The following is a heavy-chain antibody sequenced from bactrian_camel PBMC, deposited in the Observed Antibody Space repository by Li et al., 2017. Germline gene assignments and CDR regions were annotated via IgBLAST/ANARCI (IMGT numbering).Heavy chain of an antibody. V-gene: IGHV3S53*01. CDR1: TNTYRR. D-gene: IGHD3*01. J-gene: IGHJ4*01. Sequence: HVQLVESGGGSVQAGGSLRPSCIASTNTYRRMAWFRQTPGKEREGVAAVYSDDNTRYADSVKGRFTISKDNAKSTVYLQMNSLKPEDTAIYYCAASVWTVLRGTQTFNPGNFRYWGQGTQVTVS. CDR2: VYSDDNT. CDR3: AASVWTVLRGTQTFNPGNFRY.